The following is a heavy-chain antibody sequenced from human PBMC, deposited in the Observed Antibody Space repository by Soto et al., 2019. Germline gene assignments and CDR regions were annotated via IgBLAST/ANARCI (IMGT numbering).Heavy chain of an antibody. V-gene: IGHV3-30*18. D-gene: IGHD2-2*01. CDR3: AKDLCSSSSCYYNYGMDV. CDR2: ISYDGSNK. CDR1: GFTFRNYA. Sequence: PGGSLRLSCAASGFTFRNYAMHWVRQAPGKGLEWVALISYDGSNKYYADSVKGRFTISRDNSKNTLYLQMNSLRAEDTAVYYGAKDLCSSSSCYYNYGMDVWGQGTTVTVSS. J-gene: IGHJ6*02.